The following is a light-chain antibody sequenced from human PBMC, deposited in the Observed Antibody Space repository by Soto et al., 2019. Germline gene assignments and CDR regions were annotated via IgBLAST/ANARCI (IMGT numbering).Light chain of an antibody. CDR3: MQPLANFLT. CDR1: ARLLHKNGYNY. V-gene: IGKV2-28*01. J-gene: IGKJ1*01. CDR2: LGS. Sequence: IVMTQSPLSLSVTPGEAASISCMSSARLLHKNGYNYVDWYMQKPGQSPQLLIYLGSNRASGVPDRFSGSGSDTYFTLEISRVEADDVGVYYCMQPLANFLTFGQGTKVEIK.